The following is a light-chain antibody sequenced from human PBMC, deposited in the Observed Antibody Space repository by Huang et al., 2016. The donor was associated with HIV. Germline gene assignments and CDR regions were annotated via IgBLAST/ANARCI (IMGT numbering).Light chain of an antibody. V-gene: IGKV3-20*01. CDR1: QSLTKGF. J-gene: IGKJ1*01. CDR2: DAS. Sequence: EIVLTQSPGTLSLSPGESDTISCRASQSLTKGFLAWDRQRPGQAPRLLIFDASNRAADIPDRISGSGAGTSFSLTINKLDPDDFALYYCHHYGASQWAFGQGTRVEVQ. CDR3: HHYGASQWA.